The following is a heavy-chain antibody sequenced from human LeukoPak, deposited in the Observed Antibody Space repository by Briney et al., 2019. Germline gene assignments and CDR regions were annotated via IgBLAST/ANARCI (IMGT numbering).Heavy chain of an antibody. D-gene: IGHD4-17*01. V-gene: IGHV4-34*01. Sequence: PSETLSLTCAVYGESFRNYYWTWIRQTPGKGLEWIGEIDYIGRNSYNPSLKSRLSISVDTSKNQFSLKLRSVTAADTAVYYCARATYDYGDYVDYYYYYMDVWGKGTTVTVSS. CDR1: GESFRNYY. J-gene: IGHJ6*03. CDR3: ARATYDYGDYVDYYYYYMDV. CDR2: IDYIGRN.